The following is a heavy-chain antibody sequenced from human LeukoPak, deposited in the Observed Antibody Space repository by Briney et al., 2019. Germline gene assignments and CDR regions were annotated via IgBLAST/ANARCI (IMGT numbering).Heavy chain of an antibody. Sequence: ASVKVSCKASGYTFTGYYMHWVRQAPGQGLEWMGIINPSGGSTSYAQKFQGRVTMTRDTSTSTVYMELSSLRSEDTAVYYCARASYGVEVCPWPWGQGTLVTVSS. CDR1: GYTFTGYY. CDR2: INPSGGST. J-gene: IGHJ5*02. CDR3: ARASYGVEVCPWP. D-gene: IGHD2-8*01. V-gene: IGHV1-46*03.